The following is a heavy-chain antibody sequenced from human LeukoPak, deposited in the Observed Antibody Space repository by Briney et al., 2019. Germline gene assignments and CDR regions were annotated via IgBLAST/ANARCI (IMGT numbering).Heavy chain of an antibody. Sequence: GGSLRLSCAASGFTFSSYSMNWVRQAPGKGLEWVSYISSSSSTIYYADSVKGRFTISRDNAKNSLYLQMNSLRAEDTAVYYCARDAVGSLKYSGSYSDYWGQGTLVTVSS. CDR3: ARDAVGSLKYSGSYSDY. CDR1: GFTFSSYS. J-gene: IGHJ4*02. CDR2: ISSSSSTI. D-gene: IGHD1-26*01. V-gene: IGHV3-48*04.